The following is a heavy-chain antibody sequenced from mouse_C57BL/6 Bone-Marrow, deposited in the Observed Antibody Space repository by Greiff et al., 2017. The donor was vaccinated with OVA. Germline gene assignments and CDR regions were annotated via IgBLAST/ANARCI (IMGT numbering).Heavy chain of an antibody. CDR3: ARGEGYYFDY. CDR1: GYTFTSYW. J-gene: IGHJ2*01. Sequence: QVQLQQPGAELVRPGSSVKLSCKASGYTFTSYWLHWVKQRPIQGLEWIGNIDPSDSETHYNQKFKDKATLTVDKSSSTAYMQLSSLTSEDSAVYYCARGEGYYFDYWGQGTTLTVSS. CDR2: IDPSDSET. V-gene: IGHV1-52*01.